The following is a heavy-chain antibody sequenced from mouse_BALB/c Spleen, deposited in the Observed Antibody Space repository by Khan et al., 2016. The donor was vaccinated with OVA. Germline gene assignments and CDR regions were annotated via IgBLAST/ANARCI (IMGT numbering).Heavy chain of an antibody. V-gene: IGHV3-2*02. CDR3: ARTARIKY. J-gene: IGHJ2*01. CDR2: ISYSGST. D-gene: IGHD1-2*01. Sequence: EVKLQESGPGLVKPSQSLSLTCTVTGYSITSGYGWNWIRQFPGNKLEWMGYISYSGSTNYKPYLKSRISITRDTSKNQFFLQFNSVTTEDTATYYCARTARIKYWGQGTTLTVSS. CDR1: GYSITSGYG.